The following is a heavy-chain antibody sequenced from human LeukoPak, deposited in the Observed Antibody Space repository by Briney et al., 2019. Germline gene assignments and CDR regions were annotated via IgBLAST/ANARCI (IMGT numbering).Heavy chain of an antibody. CDR3: ARYLGGWSFDY. CDR1: GFSFGDSV. J-gene: IGHJ4*02. Sequence: PGGSLRLSCAASGFSFGDSVMSWVRQAPGKGLEWVSSITAITTSTYYADSVKGRFTISRDNAKNSLYLQMNSLRVEDTAVYSCARYLGGWSFDYWGQGTLVTVSS. D-gene: IGHD6-19*01. V-gene: IGHV3-21*01. CDR2: ITAITTST.